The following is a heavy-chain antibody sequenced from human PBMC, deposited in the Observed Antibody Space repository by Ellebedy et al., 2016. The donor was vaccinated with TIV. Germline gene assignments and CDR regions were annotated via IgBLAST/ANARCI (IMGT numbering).Heavy chain of an antibody. Sequence: GGSLRLSXAASGFTFNNFGMHWVRQAPGKGLEWVAVIWYNGNNKYYADSVEGRFTISRDNAKDTLYLQMNSLRVEDTAVYYCTRDSPGDFWGQGTLVTVSS. J-gene: IGHJ4*02. CDR1: GFTFNNFG. CDR3: TRDSPGDF. V-gene: IGHV3-33*01. CDR2: IWYNGNNK.